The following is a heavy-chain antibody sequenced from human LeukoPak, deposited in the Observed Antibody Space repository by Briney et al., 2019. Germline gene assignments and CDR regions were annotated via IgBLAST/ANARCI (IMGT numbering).Heavy chain of an antibody. CDR2: ITTSSTTK. CDR1: GFAFNTYS. Sequence: PGGSLRLSCAASGFAFNTYSMNWVRQAPGKGLQWVSSITTSSTTKYYADSVKGRFTISRDNAKNSLYLLMDSLRDEDTAVYYCVRDAAYSAFNMWGQGTMATVSS. V-gene: IGHV3-48*02. D-gene: IGHD4-11*01. CDR3: VRDAAYSAFNM. J-gene: IGHJ3*02.